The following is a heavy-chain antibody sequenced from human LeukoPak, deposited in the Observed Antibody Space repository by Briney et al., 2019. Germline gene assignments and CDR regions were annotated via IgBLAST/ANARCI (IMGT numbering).Heavy chain of an antibody. CDR1: GFTFSNYA. J-gene: IGHJ4*02. CDR3: AKYTKDLYYDSSGSFDY. D-gene: IGHD3-22*01. V-gene: IGHV3-23*01. Sequence: GGSLRLSCAASGFTFSNYAMGWVRQAPGKGLEWVSVISGSGGSAHYADSAKGRFTISRDNSKKTLYLQMNSLRAEDTAVYYCAKYTKDLYYDSSGSFDYWGQGTLVTVSS. CDR2: ISGSGGSA.